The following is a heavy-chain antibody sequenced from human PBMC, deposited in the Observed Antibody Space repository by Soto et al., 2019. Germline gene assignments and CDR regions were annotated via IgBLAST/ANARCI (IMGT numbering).Heavy chain of an antibody. CDR2: IIPISGTA. Sequence: QVQLVQSGAEVKKPGSSVKVSCNASGGTFSSYAISWVRQAPGQGLEWMGGIIPISGTANYAQKFQGRVTITADESTSTVYMELSSLRSEDTAVYFCARSQGSSTSLEIYYYYYYGMDVWGQGTTVTVSS. CDR1: GGTFSSYA. CDR3: ARSQGSSTSLEIYYYYYYGMDV. V-gene: IGHV1-69*01. D-gene: IGHD2-2*01. J-gene: IGHJ6*02.